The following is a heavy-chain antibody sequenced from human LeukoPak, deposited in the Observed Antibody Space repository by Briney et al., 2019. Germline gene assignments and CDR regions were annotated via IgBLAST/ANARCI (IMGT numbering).Heavy chain of an antibody. CDR2: VYHSGGT. V-gene: IGHV4-30-2*01. CDR3: ARWYGSGTRNPWFDS. J-gene: IGHJ5*01. D-gene: IGHD3-10*01. CDR1: SGSTSSGSYS. Sequence: SQTLSLTCTVSSGSTSSGSYSWSWIRQPAGRGLEWVGYVYHSGGTYYNSSLKTPVTISIDRSKNQFSLKMSSVTAADTAVYYCARWYGSGTRNPWFDSWGQGALVTVSS.